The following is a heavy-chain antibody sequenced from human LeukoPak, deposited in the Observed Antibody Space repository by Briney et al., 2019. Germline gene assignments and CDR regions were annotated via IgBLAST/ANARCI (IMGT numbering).Heavy chain of an antibody. CDR3: ARTSHYYDSSGYYEEVGTLDY. J-gene: IGHJ4*02. CDR1: GFTFSSYG. V-gene: IGHV3-23*01. CDR2: ISGSGGST. Sequence: GGSLRLSCAASGFTFSSYGMSWVRQAPGKGLEWVSAISGSGGSTYYADSVKGRFTISRDNSKNTLYQQMNSLRAEDTAVYYCARTSHYYDSSGYYEEVGTLDYWGQGTLVTVSS. D-gene: IGHD3-22*01.